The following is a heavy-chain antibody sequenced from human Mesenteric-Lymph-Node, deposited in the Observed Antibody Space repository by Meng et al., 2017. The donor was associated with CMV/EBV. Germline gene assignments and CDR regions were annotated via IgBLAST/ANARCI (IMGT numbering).Heavy chain of an antibody. V-gene: IGHV3-30-3*01. Sequence: GESLKISCAASGFTLSSYAMHWVRQAPGKGLEWVAVISYDGSNKYYADSVKGRFTISRDNSKNTLYLQMNSLRAEDTAVYYCARNFSYWGQGTLVTVSS. J-gene: IGHJ4*02. CDR3: ARNFSY. CDR2: ISYDGSNK. CDR1: GFTLSSYA.